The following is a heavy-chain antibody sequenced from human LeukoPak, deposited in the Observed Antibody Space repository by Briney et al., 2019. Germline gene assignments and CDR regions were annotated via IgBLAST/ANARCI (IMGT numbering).Heavy chain of an antibody. CDR2: IYYSRST. D-gene: IGHD3-22*01. V-gene: IGHV4-39*01. Sequence: SETLSLTCAVSGGSISSSSYYWGWIRQPPGKGLEWIGNIYYSRSTHYSPSLKSRVTISVDTSKNQFSLKLSSVTAADTAVYYCARGLSMIVVVVHDWYFDLWGRGTLVTVSS. CDR1: GGSISSSSYY. J-gene: IGHJ2*01. CDR3: ARGLSMIVVVVHDWYFDL.